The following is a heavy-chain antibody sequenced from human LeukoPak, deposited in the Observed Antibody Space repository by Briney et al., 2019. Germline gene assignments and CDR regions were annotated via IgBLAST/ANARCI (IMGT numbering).Heavy chain of an antibody. CDR2: IYYSGST. CDR1: GGSISSYY. D-gene: IGHD4-17*01. V-gene: IGHV4-59*01. J-gene: IGHJ5*02. Sequence: PSETLSLTCTVSGGSISSYYWSWIRQPPGKGLEWIGYIYYSGSTNYNPSLKSRVTISVDTSKNQFSLKLSSVTAADTAVYYCARAREDYGDYGNWLDPWGQGTLVTVSS. CDR3: ARAREDYGDYGNWLDP.